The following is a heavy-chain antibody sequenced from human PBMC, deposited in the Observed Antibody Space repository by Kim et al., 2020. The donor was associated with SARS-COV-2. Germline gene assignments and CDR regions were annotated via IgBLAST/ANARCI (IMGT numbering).Heavy chain of an antibody. Sequence: AAVNGGLTTSRDNSKNKLYLQLNSRRAEDTAVYYCAKGAVTGTSYCDYWGQGTLVTVSS. D-gene: IGHD6-19*01. CDR3: AKGAVTGTSYCDY. V-gene: IGHV3-23*01. J-gene: IGHJ4*02.